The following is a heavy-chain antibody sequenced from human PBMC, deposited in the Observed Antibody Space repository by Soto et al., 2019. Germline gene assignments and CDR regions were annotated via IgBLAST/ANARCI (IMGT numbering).Heavy chain of an antibody. V-gene: IGHV1-2*02. D-gene: IGHD6-19*01. J-gene: IGHJ4*02. CDR3: ASAAVTGTAGLDF. Sequence: ASVKVSCKASGYTFSGFYMHWVRQAPGQGLEWMGWINPNSGGTKSAEKFQGRVTMTRDTSISTGYMELSRLTSDDTAVYYCASAAVTGTAGLDFWGQGTQVTVPQ. CDR1: GYTFSGFY. CDR2: INPNSGGT.